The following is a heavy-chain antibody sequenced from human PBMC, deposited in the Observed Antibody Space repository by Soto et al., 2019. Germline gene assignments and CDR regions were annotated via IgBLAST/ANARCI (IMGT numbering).Heavy chain of an antibody. D-gene: IGHD3-10*01. V-gene: IGHV3-23*01. CDR3: AKIPLLGYYYGSGSYFRDYYYGMDV. Sequence: PGGSLRLSCAASGFTFSSYAMSWVRQAPGQGLEWVSAISGSGGSTYYADSVKGRFTISRDNSKNTLYLQMNSLRAEDTAVYYCAKIPLLGYYYGSGSYFRDYYYGMDVWGQGTTVTVSS. CDR2: ISGSGGST. CDR1: GFTFSSYA. J-gene: IGHJ6*02.